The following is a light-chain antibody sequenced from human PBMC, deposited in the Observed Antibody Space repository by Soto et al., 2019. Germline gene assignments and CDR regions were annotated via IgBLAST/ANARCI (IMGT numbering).Light chain of an antibody. CDR2: DAS. J-gene: IGKJ5*01. CDR3: QQRGDWPPIT. Sequence: EIVLTQSPATLSLSPGESATLSCRASQSFSTFLAWYQKKPGQPPTLLIYDASNRTTGIPARFSGSGSGTDFTLTITSLEPEDSAVYYCQQRGDWPPITFGQGTRLEIK. V-gene: IGKV3-11*01. CDR1: QSFSTF.